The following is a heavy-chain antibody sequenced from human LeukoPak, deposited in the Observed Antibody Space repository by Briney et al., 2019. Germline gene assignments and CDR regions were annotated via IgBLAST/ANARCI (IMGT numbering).Heavy chain of an antibody. CDR1: GGSISNSNYY. CDR2: IYYSGST. V-gene: IGHV4-39*01. D-gene: IGHD2-15*01. Sequence: TSETLSLTCTVSGGSISNSNYYWGWIRQPPGKGLEWIGSIYYSGSTYYNPSLKSRVTISADTSKNQVSLKLSSVTAADTAVYYCARHPYCSGGGCYALGYYFDYWGQGTLVTVS. J-gene: IGHJ4*02. CDR3: ARHPYCSGGGCYALGYYFDY.